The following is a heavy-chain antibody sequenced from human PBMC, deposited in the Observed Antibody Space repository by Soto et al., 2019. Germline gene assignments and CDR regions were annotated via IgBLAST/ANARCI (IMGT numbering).Heavy chain of an antibody. J-gene: IGHJ6*02. CDR2: ISSSSSYI. Sequence: EVQLVESGGGLVKPGGSLRLSCAASGFTFSSYSMNWVRQAPGKGLEWVSSISSSSSYIYYADSVKGRFTISRDNAKNSLYLQMNSLRAEATAVYYCARDMVLPPSYYYYGMDVWGQGTTVTVSS. V-gene: IGHV3-21*01. CDR3: ARDMVLPPSYYYYGMDV. D-gene: IGHD2-8*01. CDR1: GFTFSSYS.